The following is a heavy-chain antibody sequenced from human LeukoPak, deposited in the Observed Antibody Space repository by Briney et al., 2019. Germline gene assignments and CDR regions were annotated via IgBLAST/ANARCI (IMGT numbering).Heavy chain of an antibody. V-gene: IGHV3-33*01. CDR2: IWYDGSNK. CDR1: GFTLSNYG. J-gene: IGHJ4*02. CDR3: ATTDFDY. Sequence: GRSLRLSCAASGFTLSNYGMHWVRQAPGKGLEWVAVIWYDGSNKYYADSVKGRFTISRDNSKNTLYLQMSSLRAEDTAVYYCATTDFDYWGQGTLATVSS. D-gene: IGHD1-1*01.